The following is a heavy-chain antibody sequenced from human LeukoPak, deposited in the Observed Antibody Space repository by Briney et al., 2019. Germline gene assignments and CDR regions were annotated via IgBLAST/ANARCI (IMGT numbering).Heavy chain of an antibody. CDR2: INPNSGGT. CDR1: GYTFTGYY. CDR3: ARAWFGEPGGDDSSDSPAFDI. J-gene: IGHJ3*02. Sequence: ASVKVSCKASGYTFTGYYMHWVRQAPGQGLEWMGWINPNSGGTNYAQKFQGRVTMTRDTSISTAYMELSRLRSDDTAVYYCARAWFGEPGGDDSSDSPAFDIWGQGTMVTVSS. V-gene: IGHV1-2*02. D-gene: IGHD3-10*01.